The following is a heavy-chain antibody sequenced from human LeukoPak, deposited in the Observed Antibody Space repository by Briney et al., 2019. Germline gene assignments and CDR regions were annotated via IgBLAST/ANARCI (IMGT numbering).Heavy chain of an antibody. J-gene: IGHJ2*01. CDR3: ARIVATTGTDRRGATTRYFDL. D-gene: IGHD2-8*02. CDR2: ILYDGSNK. V-gene: IGHV3-30*03. CDR1: GFPFSSYG. Sequence: GSLRLSCAASGFPFSSYGMHWVRQAPSKGLEWVGVILYDGSNKYYADSVKGRFTISRDNSKNTLYLQMNSLRAEDTAVYYCARIVATTGTDRRGATTRYFDLWGRGTLVTVSS.